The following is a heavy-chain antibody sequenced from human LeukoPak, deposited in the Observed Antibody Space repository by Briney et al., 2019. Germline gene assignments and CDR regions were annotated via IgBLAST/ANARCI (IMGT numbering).Heavy chain of an antibody. CDR2: IYAGDSAI. V-gene: IGHV5-51*01. D-gene: IGHD1-26*01. Sequence: IYAGDSAIRYSPSFQGQVTISADKSISTAYLQWSSLKASDTAMYYCARLSSASYRDFDYWGQGTLVTVSS. J-gene: IGHJ4*02. CDR3: ARLSSASYRDFDY.